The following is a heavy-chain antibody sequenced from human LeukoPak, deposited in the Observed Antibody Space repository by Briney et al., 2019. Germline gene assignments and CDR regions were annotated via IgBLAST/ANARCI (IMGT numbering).Heavy chain of an antibody. V-gene: IGHV3-30-3*01. J-gene: IGHJ4*02. Sequence: GGSLRLSCAASGFTFSSYAMSWVRQAPGKGLEWVAVISYDGSNKYYADSVKGRFTISRDNSKNTLYLQMNSLRAEDTAVYYCARDAAPYDYVWGSYRLGFYYWGQGTLVTVSS. CDR1: GFTFSSYA. CDR2: ISYDGSNK. CDR3: ARDAAPYDYVWGSYRLGFYY. D-gene: IGHD3-16*02.